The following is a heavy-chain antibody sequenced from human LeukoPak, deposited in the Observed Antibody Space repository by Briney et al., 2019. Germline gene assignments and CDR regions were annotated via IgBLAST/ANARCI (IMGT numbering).Heavy chain of an antibody. D-gene: IGHD3-10*01. CDR1: GDSISSYY. Sequence: SETLSLTCTVSGDSISSYYWSWIRQPPGKGLEWIGYINYRGSTTYNPSLKSRVTISVDTSKNQFSLKLSSVTAAGTAVYYCARLQRYYGSSGNYYTFDYWGQGTLVTVSS. CDR3: ARLQRYYGSSGNYYTFDY. V-gene: IGHV4-59*01. CDR2: INYRGST. J-gene: IGHJ4*02.